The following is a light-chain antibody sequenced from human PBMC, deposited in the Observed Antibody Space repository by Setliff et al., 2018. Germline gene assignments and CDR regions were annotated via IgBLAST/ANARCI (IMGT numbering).Light chain of an antibody. V-gene: IGLV2-14*01. Sequence: QSVLTQPASVSGSPGQSITISCTGTSSDVGGYNYVSWYQQHPGKAPKLMIYDVSXXXSGXXXXXXXXXXXXXASLTISGLQAEDEADYYCSSYISSSTFVFGTGTKVTVL. CDR2: DVS. J-gene: IGLJ1*01. CDR3: SSYISSSTFV. CDR1: SSDVGGYNY.